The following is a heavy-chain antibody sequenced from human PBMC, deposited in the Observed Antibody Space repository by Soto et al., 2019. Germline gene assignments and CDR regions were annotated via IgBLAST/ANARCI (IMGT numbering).Heavy chain of an antibody. CDR3: VTSLKDGHDWDYMYYGVDV. D-gene: IGHD5-12*01. CDR2: INPGLSDT. CDR1: GYSFTTYW. Sequence: GESLKISCKGSGYSFTTYWIGWVRQMPGKGPEWMGIINPGLSDTRYSPSFQGQVTISADKSISTAYLQWSSLKASDTAMYYCVTSLKDGHDWDYMYYGVDVWGQGTTVTVSS. J-gene: IGHJ6*02. V-gene: IGHV5-51*01.